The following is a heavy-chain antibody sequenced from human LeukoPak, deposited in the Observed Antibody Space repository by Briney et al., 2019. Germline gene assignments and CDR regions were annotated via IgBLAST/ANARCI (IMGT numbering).Heavy chain of an antibody. Sequence: SETLSLTCTVSGGSISSSSYYWGWIRQPPGKGLEWIGSIYYSGSTYYNPSLKSRVTMSVDTSKNQFSLKLSSVTAADTAVYYCARDDGYSNYGYFQHWGQGALVTVSS. CDR3: ARDDGYSNYGYFQH. D-gene: IGHD4-11*01. CDR1: GGSISSSSYY. CDR2: IYYSGST. V-gene: IGHV4-39*07. J-gene: IGHJ1*01.